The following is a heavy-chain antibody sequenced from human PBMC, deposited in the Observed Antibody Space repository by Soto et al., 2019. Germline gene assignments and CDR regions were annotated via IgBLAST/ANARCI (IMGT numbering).Heavy chain of an antibody. D-gene: IGHD3-10*01. CDR1: GVSISSVRSC. Sequence: SETLSLTCGVSGVSISSVRSCWALIRQPPGKGLEWIGYISSSGTTLYNPSLQSQSTILVDTSKNRFSLKLTSVTAADTAVYYCARAGMIRGPLLFEHWGPGSLVTVSS. CDR3: ARAGMIRGPLLFEH. CDR2: ISSSGTT. V-gene: IGHV4-31*11. J-gene: IGHJ4*02.